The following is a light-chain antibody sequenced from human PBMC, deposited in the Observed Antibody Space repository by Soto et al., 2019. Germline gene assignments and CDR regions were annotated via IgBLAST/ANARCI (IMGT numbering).Light chain of an antibody. CDR3: QHYAGSSWT. CDR2: GAS. CDR1: QSVSSSY. J-gene: IGKJ1*01. V-gene: IGKV3-20*01. Sequence: EIVLTQSPGTLSLSPGERATLSCRASQSVSSSYLAWYQQKPGQAPRLLIYGASTRATGIPDGFSGSGSGTDFTLTISRLEPEDFAVYYCQHYAGSSWTFGQGTKVEIK.